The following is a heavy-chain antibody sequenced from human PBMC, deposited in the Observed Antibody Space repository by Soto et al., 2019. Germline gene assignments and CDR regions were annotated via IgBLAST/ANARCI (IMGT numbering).Heavy chain of an antibody. CDR3: ARDLAGYNVRAYYYYGMDV. J-gene: IGHJ6*02. Sequence: GGSLRLSCAASGFTFSSYSMNWVRQAPGKGLEWVSSISSSSSYIYYADSVKGRFTISRDNAKNSLYLQMNILRAEDTAVYYCARDLAGYNVRAYYYYGMDVWGQGTTVTVSS. CDR1: GFTFSSYS. V-gene: IGHV3-21*01. D-gene: IGHD5-12*01. CDR2: ISSSSSYI.